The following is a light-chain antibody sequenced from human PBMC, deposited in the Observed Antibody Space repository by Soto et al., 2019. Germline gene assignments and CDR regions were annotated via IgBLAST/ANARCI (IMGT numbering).Light chain of an antibody. CDR2: EVT. CDR1: SSDVGDYDY. Sequence: SVLTQPASVSASPGQSITISCTGTSSDVGDYDYVSWYQQHPGKAPKLMIYEVTNRPSGVSNRFSGSKSGNTASLTISGLQAEDEADYYCSSYTSRRTQVFGTGTKVTVL. V-gene: IGLV2-14*01. CDR3: SSYTSRRTQV. J-gene: IGLJ1*01.